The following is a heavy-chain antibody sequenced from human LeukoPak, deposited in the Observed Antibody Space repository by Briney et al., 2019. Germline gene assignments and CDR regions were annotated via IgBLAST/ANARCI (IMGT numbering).Heavy chain of an antibody. V-gene: IGHV3-66*03. CDR3: ARDRAANQDWVEFDP. J-gene: IGHJ5*02. CDR1: GFRVSDYY. CDR2: IRDSGEA. Sequence: GGSLRLSCAVSGFRVSDYYMSWVRRAPGKGLDWVGLIRDSGEAFYADFARGRFAISRDESENTLYLQMNSLRVEDTAVYFCARDRAANQDWVEFDPWGQGTPVIVSS. D-gene: IGHD3/OR15-3a*01.